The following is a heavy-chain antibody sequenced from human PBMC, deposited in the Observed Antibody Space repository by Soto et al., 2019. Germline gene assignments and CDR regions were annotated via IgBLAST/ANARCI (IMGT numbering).Heavy chain of an antibody. CDR3: ARSPYLAAAPDV. CDR2: IYHSGST. J-gene: IGHJ6*02. V-gene: IGHV4-4*02. CDR1: GGSISSSNW. Sequence: QVQLQESGPGLVKPSGTLSLTCAVSGGSISSSNWWSWVRQPPGKGLEWIGEIYHSGSTNYNPSLKRRVTLSVDKSKNQFSLKLSSVTAADTAVYYCARSPYLAAAPDVWGQGTTVTVSS. D-gene: IGHD6-13*01.